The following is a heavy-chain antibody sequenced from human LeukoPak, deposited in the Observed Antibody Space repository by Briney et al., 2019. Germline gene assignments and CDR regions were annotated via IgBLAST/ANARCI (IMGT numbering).Heavy chain of an antibody. J-gene: IGHJ4*02. CDR1: GLILSSYV. V-gene: IGHV3-48*01. D-gene: IGHD3-22*01. CDR3: ARHSHYDSSGYYRSIDY. Sequence: TGGSLRLSCAASGLILSSYVMSWVRQAPGKGLEWVSYISSSSSTIYYADSVKGRFTISRDNAKNSLYLQMNSLRAEDTAVYYCARHSHYDSSGYYRSIDYWGQGTLVTVSS. CDR2: ISSSSSTI.